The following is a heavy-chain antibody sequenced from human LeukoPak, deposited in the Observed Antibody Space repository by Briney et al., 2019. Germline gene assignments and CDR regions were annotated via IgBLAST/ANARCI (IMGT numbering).Heavy chain of an antibody. CDR1: GGSFSGYY. CDR2: INHSGST. CDR3: ARGGHYGGPLEDI. Sequence: SETLSLTCAVYGGSFSGYYWSWIRQPPGKGLEWIGEINHSGSTNYNPSLKSRVTISVDTSKNQFSLKLSSVTAADTAVYYCARGGHYGGPLEDIWGQGTMVTVSS. J-gene: IGHJ3*02. D-gene: IGHD4-23*01. V-gene: IGHV4-34*01.